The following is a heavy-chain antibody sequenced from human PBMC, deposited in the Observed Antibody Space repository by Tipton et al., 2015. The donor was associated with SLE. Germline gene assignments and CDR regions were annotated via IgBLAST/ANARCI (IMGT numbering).Heavy chain of an antibody. CDR2: IHSDGSTR. Sequence: SLRLSCAASGFTFSDYWIHWVRQAPGKGLEWVSRIHSDGSTRSFADSVKGRFTISRDDSKSTLHLQMNTLRTEDTALYYCATEGGSSSRAGYFDFWGQGTLVTVSS. CDR3: ATEGGSSSRAGYFDF. J-gene: IGHJ4*02. CDR1: GFTFSDYW. V-gene: IGHV3-74*01. D-gene: IGHD6-6*01.